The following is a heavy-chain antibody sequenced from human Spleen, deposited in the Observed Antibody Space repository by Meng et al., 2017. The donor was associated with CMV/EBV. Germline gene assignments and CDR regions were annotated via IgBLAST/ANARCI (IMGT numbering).Heavy chain of an antibody. Sequence: SVKVSCKASGGTFSSYAISWVRQAPGQGLEWMGGIIPIFGTANYAQKFQGRVTITTDESTSTAYMELSSLRSEDTAVYYCAAEGADGWLRGLPEGDAFDIWGQGTMVTVSS. CDR1: GGTFSSYA. V-gene: IGHV1-69*05. D-gene: IGHD5-12*01. CDR3: AAEGADGWLRGLPEGDAFDI. CDR2: IIPIFGTA. J-gene: IGHJ3*02.